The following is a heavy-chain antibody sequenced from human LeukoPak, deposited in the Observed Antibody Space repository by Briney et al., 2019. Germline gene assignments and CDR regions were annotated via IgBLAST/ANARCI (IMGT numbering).Heavy chain of an antibody. V-gene: IGHV7-4-1*02. CDR1: GYTFTSYA. D-gene: IGHD3-3*01. CDR3: ARGVHPGVRFLEWFLGGPFDY. CDR2: INTNTGNP. J-gene: IGHJ4*02. Sequence: ASVKVSCKASGYTFTSYAMNLVRQAPGQGLEWMGWINTNTGNPTYAQGFTGRFVFSLDTSVSTAYLQISSLKAEDTAVYYCARGVHPGVRFLEWFLGGPFDYWGQGTLVTVSS.